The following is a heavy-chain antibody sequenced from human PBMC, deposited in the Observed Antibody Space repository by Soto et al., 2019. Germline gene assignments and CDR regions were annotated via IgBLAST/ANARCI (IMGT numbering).Heavy chain of an antibody. CDR2: IYYSGST. D-gene: IGHD3-22*01. CDR1: GGSISSSTYY. V-gene: IGHV4-30-4*01. Sequence: PSETLSLTCTVSGGSISSSTYYWSWIRQPPGKGLEWIGYIYYSGSTYYNPSLKSRVTISVDTSKNQFSLRLSSVTAADTAVYYCAGEINSNSYDSSGYQYYFDYWGQGTLVTVSS. CDR3: AGEINSNSYDSSGYQYYFDY. J-gene: IGHJ4*02.